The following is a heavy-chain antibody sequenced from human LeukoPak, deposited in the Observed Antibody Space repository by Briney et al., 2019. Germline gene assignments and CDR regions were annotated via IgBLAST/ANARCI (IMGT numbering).Heavy chain of an antibody. Sequence: GGSLRLSCAASGFTFSSYAMHWVRQAPGKGLEWVAVISYDGSNKYYADSVKGRFTISRDNSKNTLYLQMNSLRAEDTAVYYCAKPSPYSYGYPGYFDYWGQGTLVTVSS. J-gene: IGHJ4*02. CDR3: AKPSPYSYGYPGYFDY. CDR2: ISYDGSNK. V-gene: IGHV3-30*04. D-gene: IGHD5-18*01. CDR1: GFTFSSYA.